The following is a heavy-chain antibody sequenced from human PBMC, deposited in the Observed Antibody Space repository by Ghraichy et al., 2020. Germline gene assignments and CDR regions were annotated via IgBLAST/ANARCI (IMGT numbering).Heavy chain of an antibody. J-gene: IGHJ4*02. CDR1: GFTFSNYA. Sequence: GESLNISCAASGFTFSNYAMSWVRQAPGKGLEWVSPISGSGDTIYYADSVKGRFTISRDNSKNTLYLQMKSLRAEDTAVYYCAKVKGLDGYPGPTFDYWGQGTLVTVS. D-gene: IGHD3-22*01. CDR2: ISGSGDTI. CDR3: AKVKGLDGYPGPTFDY. V-gene: IGHV3-23*01.